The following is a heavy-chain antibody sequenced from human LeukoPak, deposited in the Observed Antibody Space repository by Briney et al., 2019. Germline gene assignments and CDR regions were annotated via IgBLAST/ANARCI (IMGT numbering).Heavy chain of an antibody. CDR3: ARDRSPGNFDY. CDR2: IYYSGNT. Sequence: SETLSLTCTVSGASISSSSYYWGWIRQPPGKGLEWIGSIYYSGNTYYNPSLKSRVTISVDTSKNQFSLKLSSVTAADTAVYYCARDRSPGNFDYWGQGTLVTVSS. V-gene: IGHV4-39*07. CDR1: GASISSSSYY. J-gene: IGHJ4*02.